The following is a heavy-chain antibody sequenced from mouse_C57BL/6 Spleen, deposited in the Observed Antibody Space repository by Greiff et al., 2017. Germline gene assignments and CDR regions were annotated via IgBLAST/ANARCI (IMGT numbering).Heavy chain of an antibody. CDR2: IDPSDSYT. D-gene: IGHD3-2*02. CDR1: GYTFTSYW. V-gene: IGHV1-69*01. J-gene: IGHJ3*01. CDR3: ASSDSSGYKFAY. Sequence: QVQLQQPGAELVMPGASVKLSCKASGYTFTSYWMHWVKQRPGQGLEWIGEIDPSDSYTNYNQKFKGKSTLTVDKSSSTAYMQISSLTSEDSAVYYCASSDSSGYKFAYWGQGTLVTVSA.